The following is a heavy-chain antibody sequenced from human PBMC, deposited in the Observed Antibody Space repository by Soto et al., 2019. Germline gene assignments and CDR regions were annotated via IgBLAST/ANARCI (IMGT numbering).Heavy chain of an antibody. J-gene: IGHJ4*02. D-gene: IGHD3-22*01. CDR1: GGTFSSYA. CDR3: ARQAYYYDSSGYYGSYG. V-gene: IGHV1-69*01. CDR2: IIPIFGTA. Sequence: QVQLVQSGAEVKKPGSSVKVSCKASGGTFSSYAISWVRQAPGQGLEWMGGIIPIFGTANYAQKFQGRVTITADESTSTAYMELSSLRSEDTAVYYCARQAYYYDSSGYYGSYGWGQGTLVTVSS.